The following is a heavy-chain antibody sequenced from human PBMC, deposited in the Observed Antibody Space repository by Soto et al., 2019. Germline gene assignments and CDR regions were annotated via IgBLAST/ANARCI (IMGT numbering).Heavy chain of an antibody. Sequence: SETLSLTCTVSGGSISSGGYYWSWIRQHPGKGLEWIGYIYYSGSTYYNPSLKSRVTISVDTSKNQFSLKLSSVTAADTAVYYCAADGTDDSAFDYWGQGTLVTVSS. J-gene: IGHJ4*02. V-gene: IGHV4-31*03. CDR3: AADGTDDSAFDY. CDR2: IYYSGST. CDR1: GGSISSGGYY. D-gene: IGHD2-8*02.